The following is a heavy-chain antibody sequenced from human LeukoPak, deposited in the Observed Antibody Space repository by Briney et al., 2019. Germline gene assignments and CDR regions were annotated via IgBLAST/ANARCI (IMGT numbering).Heavy chain of an antibody. CDR3: ARDLMGWDLHYFDY. J-gene: IGHJ4*02. Sequence: GGSLRLSCAASGFTFSSYGMSWVRQAPGKGLEWVSSISSSSSYIYYADSVKGRFTISRDNAKNSLYLQMHSLRAEDTAVYYCARDLMGWDLHYFDYWGQGTLVTVSS. V-gene: IGHV3-21*01. CDR1: GFTFSSYG. CDR2: ISSSSSYI. D-gene: IGHD1-26*01.